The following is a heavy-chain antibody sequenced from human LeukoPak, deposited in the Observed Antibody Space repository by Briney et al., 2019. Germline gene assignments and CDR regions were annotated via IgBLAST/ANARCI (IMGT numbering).Heavy chain of an antibody. J-gene: IGHJ4*02. CDR3: ARQTMVATFDY. CDR1: GGSISSDY. D-gene: IGHD5-12*01. Sequence: PSETLSLTCTVSGGSISSDYWSWIRQPPGKGLEWIGYNYYSGSTNYNPSLKSRVTISVDTSKNQFSLKLSSVTAADPAVYYCARQTMVATFDYWGQGTLVTVSS. CDR2: NYYSGST. V-gene: IGHV4-59*08.